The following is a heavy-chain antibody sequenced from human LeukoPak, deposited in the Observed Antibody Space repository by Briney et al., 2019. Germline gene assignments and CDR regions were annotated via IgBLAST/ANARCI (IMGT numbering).Heavy chain of an antibody. V-gene: IGHV4-59*01. D-gene: IGHD3-22*01. Sequence: SETLSLTCTVSDGSISSYYWSWIRQPPGKGLEWIGYIYYSGSTNYNPSLKSRVTISVDTSKNQFSLKLSSVTAADTAVYYCAGSNTYSSGYYRFDYWGQGTLVTVSS. CDR2: IYYSGST. CDR3: AGSNTYSSGYYRFDY. CDR1: DGSISSYY. J-gene: IGHJ4*02.